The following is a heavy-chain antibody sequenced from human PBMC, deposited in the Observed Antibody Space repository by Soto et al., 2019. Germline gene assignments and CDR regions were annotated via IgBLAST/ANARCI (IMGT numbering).Heavy chain of an antibody. Sequence: GGSLGLSCAASGFTFSGYSMNWVRQAPGKGLEWVSSISSSSYIYYADSVKGRFTISRDNAKNSLYLQMNSLRADDTAVYYCARASYYYDSSGYYMPGYYFDYWGQGTLVTVSS. D-gene: IGHD3-22*01. CDR2: ISSSSYI. CDR3: ARASYYYDSSGYYMPGYYFDY. CDR1: GFTFSGYS. J-gene: IGHJ4*02. V-gene: IGHV3-21*01.